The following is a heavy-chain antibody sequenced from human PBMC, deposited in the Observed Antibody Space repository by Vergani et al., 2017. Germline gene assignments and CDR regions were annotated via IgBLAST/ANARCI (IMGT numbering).Heavy chain of an antibody. D-gene: IGHD3-3*01. J-gene: IGHJ5*02. Sequence: QLLESGGGLVQPGGSLRLSCAASGFTFNEYWMHWARQVPGKGLVWVSGMNGDGDTISYADSVKGRFTISRDNAKNTLFLQMNSLRAEDTAVYYCARARKXRFGVVWENWFDPWGQGTLVTVSS. CDR2: MNGDGDTI. V-gene: IGHV3-74*02. CDR3: ARARKXRFGVVWENWFDP. CDR1: GFTFNEYW.